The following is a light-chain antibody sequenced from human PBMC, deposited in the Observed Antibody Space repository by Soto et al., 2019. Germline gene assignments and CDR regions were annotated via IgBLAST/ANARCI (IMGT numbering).Light chain of an antibody. V-gene: IGLV2-11*01. CDR2: DVS. CDR3: CSYAGSSTFGV. J-gene: IGLJ2*01. Sequence: QSVLTQPRSVSGSPGQSVTISCTGTSSDVGGYNCVSWYQQHPGKAPKFIIYDVSQRPSGVPDRFSGSKSGNTASLTISGLRAEDEADYYCCSYAGSSTFGVFGGGTKLTVL. CDR1: SSDVGGYNC.